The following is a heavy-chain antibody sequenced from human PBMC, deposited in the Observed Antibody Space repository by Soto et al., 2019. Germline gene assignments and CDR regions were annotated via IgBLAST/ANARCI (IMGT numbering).Heavy chain of an antibody. Sequence: PGASLRLSFAPSGFTLNTYELPWVRLAPLNVLEWVSYISSSGSNIYYADSLKVRFTISRDNAKNSLYLQMNSLRAEDTAVHHRPTASGSSGYYYVAYFDYWGQGTMPTVSS. V-gene: IGHV3-48*03. J-gene: IGHJ4*02. D-gene: IGHD3-22*01. CDR3: PTASGSSGYYYVAYFDY. CDR2: ISSSGSNI. CDR1: GFTLNTYE.